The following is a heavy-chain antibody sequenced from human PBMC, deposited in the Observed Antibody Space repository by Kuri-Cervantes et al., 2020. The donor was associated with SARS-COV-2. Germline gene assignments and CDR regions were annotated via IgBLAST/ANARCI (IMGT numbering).Heavy chain of an antibody. Sequence: GESLKISCAASGFTFSNYGMHCVRQAPGKGLEWVALVSYDGSYKYYAGSVRGRFTISRDNSNKTVYLQTNSLRTEDTAVYYCAKSRSEGGGFFDYGVDVWGQGTTVTVSS. J-gene: IGHJ6*02. V-gene: IGHV3-30*18. D-gene: IGHD3-3*01. CDR2: VSYDGSYK. CDR3: AKSRSEGGGFFDYGVDV. CDR1: GFTFSNYG.